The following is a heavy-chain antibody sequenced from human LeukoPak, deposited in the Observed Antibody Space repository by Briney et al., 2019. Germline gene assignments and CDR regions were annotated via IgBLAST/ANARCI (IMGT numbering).Heavy chain of an antibody. V-gene: IGHV1-2*02. CDR3: AREMDSSSWDYYYYGMDV. J-gene: IGHJ6*02. D-gene: IGHD6-13*01. CDR2: INPNSGGT. CDR1: GYTFTGYY. Sequence: GASVKVSCKASGYTFTGYYMHWVRQAPGQGLEWMGWINPNSGGTNYAQKFQGRVTMTRDTSISTAYMELSRLRSDDTAVYCCAREMDSSSWDYYYYGMDVWGQGTTVTVSS.